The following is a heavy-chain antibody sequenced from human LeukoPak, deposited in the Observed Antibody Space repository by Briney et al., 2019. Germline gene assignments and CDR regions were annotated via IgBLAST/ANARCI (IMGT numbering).Heavy chain of an antibody. J-gene: IGHJ5*02. CDR1: GGSISSYY. CDR2: IYYSGST. CDR3: ARGGYGNHNWFDP. D-gene: IGHD1-14*01. Sequence: SETLSLTCTVSGGSISSYYWSWIRQPPGKGLEWIGYIYYSGSTNYNPSLKSRVTKSVDTSKNQFSLKLSSVTAADTAVYYCARGGYGNHNWFDPWGQGTLVTVSS. V-gene: IGHV4-59*01.